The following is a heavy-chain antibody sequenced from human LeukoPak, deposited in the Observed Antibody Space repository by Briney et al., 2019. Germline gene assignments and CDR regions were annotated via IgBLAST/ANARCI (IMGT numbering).Heavy chain of an antibody. V-gene: IGHV4-34*01. CDR1: GGSISSYY. CDR3: ASGYYYDSSGYSPEVYFDY. Sequence: PSETLSLTCTVSGGSISSYYWSWIRQPPGKGLEWIGEINHSGSTNYNPSLKSRVTISVDTSKNQFSLKLSSVTAADTAVYYCASGYYYDSSGYSPEVYFDYWGQGTLVTVSS. CDR2: INHSGST. D-gene: IGHD3-22*01. J-gene: IGHJ4*02.